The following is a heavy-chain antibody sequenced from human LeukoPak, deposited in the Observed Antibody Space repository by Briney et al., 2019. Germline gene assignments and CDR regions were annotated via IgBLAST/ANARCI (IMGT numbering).Heavy chain of an antibody. CDR3: ALYSSGSKRASDY. CDR2: ISSIRSYI. CDR1: GFTFSDYS. D-gene: IGHD6-19*01. Sequence: PGGPLRLSCAGSGFTFSDYSMNWVRQAPGKGLEWVSSISSIRSYIYYGDSVKGRFTISRDNAKNSLYLQMNSLRAEDTAVYYCALYSSGSKRASDYWGQGTLVTVSS. J-gene: IGHJ4*02. V-gene: IGHV3-21*01.